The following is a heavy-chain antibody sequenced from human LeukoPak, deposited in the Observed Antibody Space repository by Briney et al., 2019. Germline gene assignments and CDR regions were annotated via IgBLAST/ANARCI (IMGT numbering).Heavy chain of an antibody. CDR3: ARDITMVRGVIITHWFDP. Sequence: GASVKVSCKASGYTFTSYGISWVRQAPGQGLEWMGWISAYNGNTNYAQKLQGRVTMTTDTSTSTAYMELRSLRSDDTAVYYCARDITMVRGVIITHWFDPWGQGTLVTVSS. J-gene: IGHJ5*02. D-gene: IGHD3-10*01. CDR2: ISAYNGNT. CDR1: GYTFTSYG. V-gene: IGHV1-18*01.